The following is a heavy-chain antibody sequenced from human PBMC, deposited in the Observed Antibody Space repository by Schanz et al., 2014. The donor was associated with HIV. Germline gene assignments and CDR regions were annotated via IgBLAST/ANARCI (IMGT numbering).Heavy chain of an antibody. J-gene: IGHJ5*02. D-gene: IGHD6-13*01. CDR1: GFVFSSFG. V-gene: IGHV3-33*01. Sequence: QVQLVESGGGAVQPGRSLGLSCAASGFVFSSFGLHWVRQAPGNGREWVAGTVHDGSNEYYGDSVKGRFTISRDNSKNMLYLQMNSLRAEDTAVYYCAREYYSRNWNWFDPWGQGTLVTVSS. CDR2: TVHDGSNE. CDR3: AREYYSRNWNWFDP.